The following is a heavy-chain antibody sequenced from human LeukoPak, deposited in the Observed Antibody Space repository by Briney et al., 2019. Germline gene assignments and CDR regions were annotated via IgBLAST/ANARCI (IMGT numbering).Heavy chain of an antibody. D-gene: IGHD2-2*01. CDR1: GFTFSHYG. CDR3: AKVACSITSCYFTDY. J-gene: IGHJ4*02. CDR2: IRYDGSTK. Sequence: PGGSLRLSCAASGFTFSHYGMHWVRQAPGKGLEWVAFIRYDGSTKYYADSVKGRFTISRDSSKNTLFLQMDSLRAEDTAVYYCAKVACSITSCYFTDYWGQGTMATVSS. V-gene: IGHV3-30*02.